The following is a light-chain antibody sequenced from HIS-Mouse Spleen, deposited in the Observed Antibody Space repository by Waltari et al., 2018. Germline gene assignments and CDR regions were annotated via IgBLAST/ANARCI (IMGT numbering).Light chain of an antibody. J-gene: IGLJ2*01. CDR2: EDS. CDR3: YSTDSSGNHRV. Sequence: SYELTHPPSVSVPPGQPARITCSGGALPKKYAYWYQQKSGQAPVLVIYEDSKRPSGIPERFSGSSSGTMATSTISGAQVEDEADYYGYSTDSSGNHRVFGGGTKLTVL. V-gene: IGLV3-10*01. CDR1: ALPKKY.